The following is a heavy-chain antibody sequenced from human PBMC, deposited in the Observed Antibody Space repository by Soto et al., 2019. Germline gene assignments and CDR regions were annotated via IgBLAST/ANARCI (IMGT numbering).Heavy chain of an antibody. Sequence: EVQLVESGGGLVQPGGSLRLSCAASGLSFSIYWMHWVRQAPGKGLEWVSRINTDGSTTNYADSVKGRFTISRDNAKNTLYLQMNSLRAEDTAVYSCARPYAGTYHSDHWGQGTLVTVSS. D-gene: IGHD1-26*01. CDR1: GLSFSIYW. V-gene: IGHV3-74*01. CDR2: INTDGSTT. J-gene: IGHJ4*02. CDR3: ARPYAGTYHSDH.